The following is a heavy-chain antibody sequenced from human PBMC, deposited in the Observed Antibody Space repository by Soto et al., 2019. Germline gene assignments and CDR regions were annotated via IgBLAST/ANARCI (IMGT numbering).Heavy chain of an antibody. Sequence: QVQLVQSGAEVKKPGSSVKVSCKASGGTFSSSAFSWVRQAPGQGLEWMGGIIPLFRTPDYGQRFQGRVTVHADESAGTVYMELRGLRSEDTAVYFCARDKGRQQLGGNYYYITDIWGQGPTVTVSS. J-gene: IGHJ6*02. CDR3: ARDKGRQQLGGNYYYITDI. CDR1: GGTFSSSA. D-gene: IGHD3-3*02. V-gene: IGHV1-69*12. CDR2: IIPLFRTP.